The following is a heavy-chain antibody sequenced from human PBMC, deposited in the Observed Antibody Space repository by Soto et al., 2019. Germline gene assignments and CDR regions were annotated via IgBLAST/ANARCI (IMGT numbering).Heavy chain of an antibody. V-gene: IGHV5-51*01. J-gene: IGHJ6*02. CDR1: GDSFTSYW. CDR3: ARHSYYDILTGYYTYYYGIDV. Sequence: PGESLKISCKGSGDSFTSYWIGWVRQMPGKGLEWMGIIYPGDSDTRYSPSFQGRVTISADKSISTAYLQWSSLKASDTAMYYCARHSYYDILTGYYTYYYGIDVWGQGTTVTVSS. D-gene: IGHD3-9*01. CDR2: IYPGDSDT.